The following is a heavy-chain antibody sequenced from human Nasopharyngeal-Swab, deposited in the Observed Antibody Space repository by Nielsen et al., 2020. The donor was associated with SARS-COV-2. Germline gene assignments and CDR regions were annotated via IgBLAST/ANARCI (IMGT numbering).Heavy chain of an antibody. CDR2: IGTAGDT. CDR3: TRTLSASYMDV. J-gene: IGHJ6*03. CDR1: GFPFSRFD. Sequence: GESLKISCSASGFPFSRFDMHLVRPVMGKGLEWVSAIGTAGDTYYPRSMKGRFTISRGDAENILYLQMNSLRAEDTAVYYCTRTLSASYMDVWGKGTTVTVSS. V-gene: IGHV3-13*01.